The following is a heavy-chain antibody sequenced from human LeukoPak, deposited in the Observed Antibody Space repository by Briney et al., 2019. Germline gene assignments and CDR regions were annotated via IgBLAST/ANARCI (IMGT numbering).Heavy chain of an antibody. CDR1: GFTFSDYA. Sequence: GGSLRLSCEVSGFTFSDYAMTWVRQALGKGLEWVSSVSDSGTSTYYADSVKGRFTISRDNSKNTLYLQMSTLRAEDTAVYFCAKPYSSGWSPYYHYYMDVWGTGITVTVSS. V-gene: IGHV3-23*01. CDR3: AKPYSSGWSPYYHYYMDV. CDR2: VSDSGTST. D-gene: IGHD6-19*01. J-gene: IGHJ6*03.